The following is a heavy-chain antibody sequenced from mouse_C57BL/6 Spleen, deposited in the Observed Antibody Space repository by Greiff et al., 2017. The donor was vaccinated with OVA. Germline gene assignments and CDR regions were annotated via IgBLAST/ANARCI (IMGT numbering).Heavy chain of an antibody. CDR3: AREGIIPSYYFDY. CDR1: GFTFSSYA. V-gene: IGHV5-4*01. Sequence: EVKLMESGGGLVKPGGSLKLSCAASGFTFSSYAMSWVRQTPEKRLEWVATISDGGSYTYYPDNVKGRFTISRDNAKNNLYLQMSHLKSEDTAMYYCAREGIIPSYYFDYWGQGTTLTVSS. D-gene: IGHD1-1*01. CDR2: ISDGGSYT. J-gene: IGHJ2*01.